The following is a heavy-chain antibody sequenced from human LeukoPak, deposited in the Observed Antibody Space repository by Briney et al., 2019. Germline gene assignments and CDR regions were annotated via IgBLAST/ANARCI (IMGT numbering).Heavy chain of an antibody. J-gene: IGHJ3*02. V-gene: IGHV3-21*01. CDR3: ARGSRFGVVGRDAFDI. CDR2: ISISSNYI. D-gene: IGHD3-3*01. CDR1: GFTFSRYS. Sequence: GGSLRLSCAASGFTFSRYSMNWVRQAPGKGLEGGSSISISSNYIYYADSVKGRFTTSRDNARNSLYLQMNRLRAEDTAVYYCARGSRFGVVGRDAFDIWGQGTMVTVSS.